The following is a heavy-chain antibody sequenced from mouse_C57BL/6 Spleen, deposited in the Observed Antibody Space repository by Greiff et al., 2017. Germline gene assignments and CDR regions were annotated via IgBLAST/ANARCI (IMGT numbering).Heavy chain of an antibody. J-gene: IGHJ1*03. CDR3: AREGYYGSRGYVDV. V-gene: IGHV1-52*01. CDR1: GYTFTSYW. Sequence: VQLQQSGAELVRPGSSVKLSCKASGYTFTSYWMHWVKQRPIQGLEWIGNIDPSDSETHYNQKFKDKATLTVDKSSSTAYMQLSSLTSDDSAVYYGAREGYYGSRGYVDVWGTGTTVTVSS. CDR2: IDPSDSET. D-gene: IGHD1-1*01.